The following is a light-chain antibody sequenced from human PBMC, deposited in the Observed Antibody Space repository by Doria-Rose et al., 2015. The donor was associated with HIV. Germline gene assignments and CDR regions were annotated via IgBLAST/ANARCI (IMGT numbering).Light chain of an antibody. J-gene: IGKJ1*01. V-gene: IGKV3-20*01. CDR3: HQYGTSWT. Sequence: EIVLTQSPGTLSLSPRERATLSCRASQSFSSTYLAWYQQTPGQAPSLLIYDGSTRATGIPDRFSASGSGTDFTLTINRLEPEDFALYYCHQYGTSWTFGQGTKVEI. CDR2: DGS. CDR1: QSFSSTY.